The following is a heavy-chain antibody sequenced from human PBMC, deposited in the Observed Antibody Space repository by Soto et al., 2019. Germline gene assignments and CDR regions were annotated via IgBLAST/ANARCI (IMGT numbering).Heavy chain of an antibody. J-gene: IGHJ1*01. V-gene: IGHV3-30*18. CDR1: GFTFSSYC. CDR3: AKEAGIAAAGPFQH. CDR2: ISYDGSNK. D-gene: IGHD6-13*01. Sequence: QVQLVESGGGVVQPGRSLRLSCAASGFTFSSYCMHWVRQAPGKGLEWVAVISYDGSNKYYADSVKGRFTISRDNSKNTLYLQRNSMRAEDTAVYYCAKEAGIAAAGPFQHWGQGTLVTVSS.